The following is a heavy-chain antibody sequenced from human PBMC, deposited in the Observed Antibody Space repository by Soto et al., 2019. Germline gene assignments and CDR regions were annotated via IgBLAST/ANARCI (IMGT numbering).Heavy chain of an antibody. CDR3: TRDASRDSSARGWFDP. J-gene: IGHJ5*02. Sequence: NPGGSLRLFCAASGFTFLSFTMNWCRHAPGKGLEWVSTISSNSAYIYYTDALRGRFTISRDNAKNSLHLQMNSLRAEDTAVYYCTRDASRDSSARGWFDPWGPGTLVTVSS. D-gene: IGHD6-13*01. CDR2: ISSNSAYI. CDR1: GFTFLSFT. V-gene: IGHV3-21*01.